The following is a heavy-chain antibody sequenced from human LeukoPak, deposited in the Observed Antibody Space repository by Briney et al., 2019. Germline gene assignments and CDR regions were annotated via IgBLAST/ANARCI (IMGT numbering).Heavy chain of an antibody. Sequence: PGGSLRLSCAASGLTFSSYAMHWVRQAPGKGLEWVAVISYDGSNKYYADSVKGRFTISRDNSKNTLYLQMNSLRAEDTAVYYCARDRYTVTLPPCPLSYWGQGTLVTVSS. J-gene: IGHJ4*02. D-gene: IGHD4-17*01. CDR3: ARDRYTVTLPPCPLSY. CDR2: ISYDGSNK. CDR1: GLTFSSYA. V-gene: IGHV3-30-3*01.